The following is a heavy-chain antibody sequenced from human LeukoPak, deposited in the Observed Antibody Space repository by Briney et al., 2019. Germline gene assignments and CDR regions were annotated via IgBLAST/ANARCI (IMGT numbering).Heavy chain of an antibody. J-gene: IGHJ5*02. Sequence: GGSLRLSCAASGLHFSGTAMSWVRQAPGKGLEWVSAISHDGMNAYYADSVKGRFTISRDNSKKTVALEMSSLTAADTGVYYCAKDGAQYSSGPECDPRGQGALVTVSP. V-gene: IGHV3-23*01. CDR1: GLHFSGTA. CDR2: ISHDGMNA. D-gene: IGHD6-19*01. CDR3: AKDGAQYSSGPECDP.